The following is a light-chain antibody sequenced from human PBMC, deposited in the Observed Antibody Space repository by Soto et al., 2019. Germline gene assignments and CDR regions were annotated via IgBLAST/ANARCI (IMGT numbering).Light chain of an antibody. CDR1: QTVISN. CDR2: GAS. Sequence: EIVLTQSPGTLSLSPGEGATLSCWASQTVISNYLAWYQQRPGQAPRLLIYGASTRATGIPARFSGSGSGTEFTLTISSLQSEDFAVYYCQQYNNWPRTFGQGTKVDIK. J-gene: IGKJ1*01. V-gene: IGKV3-15*01. CDR3: QQYNNWPRT.